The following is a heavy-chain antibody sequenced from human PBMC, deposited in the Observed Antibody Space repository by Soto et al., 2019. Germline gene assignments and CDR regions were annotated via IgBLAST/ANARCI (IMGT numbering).Heavy chain of an antibody. CDR1: GFTFSSYG. CDR2: ISYDGSNK. D-gene: IGHD3-22*01. V-gene: IGHV3-30-3*01. CDR3: ARDLEYYDSSGFPLEY. Sequence: GGSLRLSCAASGFTFSSYGMHWVRQAPGKGLEWVAVISYDGSNKYYADSVKGRFTISRDNSKNTLYLQMNSLRAEDTAVYYCARDLEYYDSSGFPLEYWGQGTLVTVSS. J-gene: IGHJ4*02.